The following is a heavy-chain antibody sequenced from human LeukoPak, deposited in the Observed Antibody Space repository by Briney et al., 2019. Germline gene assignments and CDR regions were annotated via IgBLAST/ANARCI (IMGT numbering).Heavy chain of an antibody. CDR3: AREYYGSGSYFFDY. J-gene: IGHJ4*02. D-gene: IGHD3-10*01. CDR1: GFTVSSNY. CDR2: IYSGGST. Sequence: GGSLRLSCAAPGFTVSSNYMSWVRQAPGKGLEWVSVIYSGGSTYYADSVKGRFTISRHNSKNTLYLQMNSLRAEDTAVYYCAREYYGSGSYFFDYWGQGTLVTVSS. V-gene: IGHV3-53*04.